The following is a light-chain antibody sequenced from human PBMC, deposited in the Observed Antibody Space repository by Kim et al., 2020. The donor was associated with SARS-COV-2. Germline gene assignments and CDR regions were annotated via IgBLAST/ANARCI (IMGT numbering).Light chain of an antibody. CDR3: LQHNVSPYT. V-gene: IGKV1-17*03. J-gene: IGKJ2*01. CDR2: TAS. CDR1: QDIRNY. Sequence: SASVGDTVHISCRASQDIRNYLAWFQKKPGNVPTRLIYTASSLQCGVPSRFRRGGSDTDFALTLRRLQPEDFASYYCLQHNVSPYTFGQGTKLDI.